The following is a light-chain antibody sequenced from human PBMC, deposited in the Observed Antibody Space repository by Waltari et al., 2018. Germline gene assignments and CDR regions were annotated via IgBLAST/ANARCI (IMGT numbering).Light chain of an antibody. CDR1: SSGVWSYNL. CDR2: EVN. J-gene: IGLJ2*01. V-gene: IGLV2-23*02. CDR3: VSYVDSSTSV. Sequence: QSALTQPASVSGSPGQSITISCTGTSSGVWSYNLVSWYQQHPCKAPKLMIYEVNKRPSGVSNRFTGPQSGNMASLTISGLQAEYEADYYCVSYVDSSTSVFGGGTKLTVL.